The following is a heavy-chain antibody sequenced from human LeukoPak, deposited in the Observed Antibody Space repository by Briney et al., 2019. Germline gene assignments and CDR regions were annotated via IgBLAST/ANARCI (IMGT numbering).Heavy chain of an antibody. Sequence: SETLSLTCTVSGAPISGYYWRWVRQPPGGGLEYIGYIYYSGRPNYNPSLKSRVTLSVDTSKNQFYLKLTSVTAADTAVYYCASAEDPYCGGDCLIVSSGMDVWGQGTTVTVSS. D-gene: IGHD2-21*02. CDR2: IYYSGRP. CDR1: GAPISGYY. V-gene: IGHV4-59*08. CDR3: ASAEDPYCGGDCLIVSSGMDV. J-gene: IGHJ6*02.